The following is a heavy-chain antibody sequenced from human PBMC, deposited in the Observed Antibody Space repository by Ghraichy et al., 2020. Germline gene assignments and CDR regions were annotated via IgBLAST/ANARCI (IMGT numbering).Heavy chain of an antibody. V-gene: IGHV3-53*01. CDR3: AREAGGYGWYFDL. CDR2: INSDGGT. J-gene: IGHJ2*01. CDR1: GFTVSSNY. D-gene: IGHD5-12*01. Sequence: GGSLRLSCVASGFTVSSNYMSWVRQAPGKGLEWVSVINSDGGTYYADSVKGRFTISRDNSKNTLYVQMNSLRDEDTAVYYCAREAGGYGWYFDLWGRGTLVTVSS.